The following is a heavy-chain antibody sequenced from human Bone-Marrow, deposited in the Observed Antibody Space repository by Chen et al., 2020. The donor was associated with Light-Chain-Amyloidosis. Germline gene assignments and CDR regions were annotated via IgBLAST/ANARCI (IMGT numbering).Heavy chain of an antibody. CDR1: GGTFSDFG. Sequence: QVQLVPSGAEVKKPGSSVKVSCKASGGTFSDFGFGGVWVRQAPGQGLEWMGGIIPLFRTTKYAQNFQGRVSITADKFTNTVYMELSSLRSEDTAVYYCAHLRPPRGDYGDAGDYWGQGTQVTVSS. CDR3: AHLRPPRGDYGDAGDY. V-gene: IGHV1-69*06. J-gene: IGHJ4*02. D-gene: IGHD4-17*01. CDR2: IIPLFRTT.